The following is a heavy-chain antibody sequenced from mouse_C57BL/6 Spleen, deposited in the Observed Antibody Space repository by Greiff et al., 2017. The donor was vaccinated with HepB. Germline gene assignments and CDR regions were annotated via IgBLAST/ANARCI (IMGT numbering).Heavy chain of an antibody. J-gene: IGHJ2*01. Sequence: VQLKQSGPGLVKPSQTVFLTCTVTGISITTGNYRWSWIRQFPGNKLEWIGYIYYSGTITYNPSLTSRTTITRDTPKNQFFLEMNSLTAEDTATYYCARDRTVVATGFDYWGQGTTLTVSS. CDR1: GISITTGNYR. CDR3: ARDRTVVATGFDY. D-gene: IGHD1-1*01. CDR2: IYYSGTI. V-gene: IGHV3-5*01.